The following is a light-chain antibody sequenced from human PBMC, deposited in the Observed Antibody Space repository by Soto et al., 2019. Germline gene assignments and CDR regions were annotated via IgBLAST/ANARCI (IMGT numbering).Light chain of an antibody. CDR3: QQYDKSPMFT. J-gene: IGKJ2*01. CDR1: QDIYDY. CDR2: AAS. Sequence: DIQMTQSPSSLSASVGDSVTITCQASQDIYDYLNWYQHKPGKAPRLLIYAASNLETGVPSRFSGSGSGTDFTFTINSLQPEDIATYYCQQYDKSPMFTFGRGTKVEI. V-gene: IGKV1-33*01.